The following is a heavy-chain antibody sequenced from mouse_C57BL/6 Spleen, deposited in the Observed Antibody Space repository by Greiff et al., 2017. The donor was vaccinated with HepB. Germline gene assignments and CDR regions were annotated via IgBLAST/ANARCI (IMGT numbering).Heavy chain of an antibody. CDR2: ISSGSSTI. CDR1: GFTFSDYG. CDR3: ARRGDYGSSSSWFAY. V-gene: IGHV5-17*01. J-gene: IGHJ3*01. Sequence: EVKVVESGGGLVKPGGSLKLSCAASGFTFSDYGMHWVRQAPEKGLEWVAYISSGSSTIYYADTVKGRFTISRDNAKNTLFLQMTSLRSEDTAMYYCARRGDYGSSSSWFAYWGQGTLVTVSA. D-gene: IGHD1-1*01.